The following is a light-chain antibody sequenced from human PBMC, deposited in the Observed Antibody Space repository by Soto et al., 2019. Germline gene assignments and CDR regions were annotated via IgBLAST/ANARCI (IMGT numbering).Light chain of an antibody. J-gene: IGKJ5*01. CDR3: QQYNTYST. CDR1: QNINNY. Sequence: DIQMTQSPSSLSASVGDRFTITCQASQNINNYLNWYQQKPGRAPKLLIYDASNLEAGVPSRFRGSGSGTDFTFTISSLQPDDFATYYCQQYNTYSTFGQGTRLEI. CDR2: DAS. V-gene: IGKV1-33*01.